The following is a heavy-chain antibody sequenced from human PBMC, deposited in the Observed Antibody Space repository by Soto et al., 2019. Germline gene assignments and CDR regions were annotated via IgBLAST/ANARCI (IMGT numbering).Heavy chain of an antibody. CDR1: GFLVRNNY. CDR3: ARDLYEGELDG. D-gene: IGHD3-16*01. Sequence: GVSLRLSCAASGFLVRNNYMTWVRQAPGMGLEWVSAMYSDGRTFYAESVKGRFIISRDKSDNTLYLQMNSLRAEDTALYYCARDLYEGELDGWGQGTSVPVS. V-gene: IGHV3-53*01. J-gene: IGHJ3*01. CDR2: MYSDGRT.